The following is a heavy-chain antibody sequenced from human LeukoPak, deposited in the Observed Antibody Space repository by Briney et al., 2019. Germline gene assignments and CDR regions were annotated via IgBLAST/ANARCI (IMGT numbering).Heavy chain of an antibody. CDR3: ASRDGYNWDY. CDR2: INPSGGST. V-gene: IGHV1-46*03. CDR1: GGTFSSYA. J-gene: IGHJ4*02. Sequence: ASVKVSCKASGGTFSSYAICWVRQAPGQGLEWMGIINPSGGSTSYAQKFQGRVTMTRDTSTSTVYMELSSLRSEDTAVYYCASRDGYNWDYWGQGTLVTVSS. D-gene: IGHD5-24*01.